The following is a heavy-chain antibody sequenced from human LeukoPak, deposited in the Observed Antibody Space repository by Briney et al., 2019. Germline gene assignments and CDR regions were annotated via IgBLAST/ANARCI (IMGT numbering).Heavy chain of an antibody. V-gene: IGHV1-2*02. CDR3: ARDGGDYNFDY. CDR2: IHSNSGRT. Sequence: ASVKVSCTASGYTFTAYYMYWVRQAPGQGLEWMGWIHSNSGRTKFAQKFQGRVTMTRDTTISTVYMELNRLQSDDTAVYYCARDGGDYNFDYWGQGTLVTVSS. CDR1: GYTFTAYY. D-gene: IGHD2-21*02. J-gene: IGHJ4*02.